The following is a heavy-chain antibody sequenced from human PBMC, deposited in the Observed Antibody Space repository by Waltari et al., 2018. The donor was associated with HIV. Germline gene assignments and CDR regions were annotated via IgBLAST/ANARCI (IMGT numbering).Heavy chain of an antibody. CDR2: INAGNGNT. CDR1: GYTFTSYA. D-gene: IGHD2-2*01. Sequence: QVQLVPSGAEVKKPGASVKVSCKASGYTFTSYAMPWVRQAPGQRLEWMGWINAGNGNTKYSQKFQGRVTITRDTSASTAYMELSSLRSEDTAVYYCARGPYGSSTSCRYAPLDYWGQGTLVTVSS. CDR3: ARGPYGSSTSCRYAPLDY. J-gene: IGHJ4*02. V-gene: IGHV1-3*01.